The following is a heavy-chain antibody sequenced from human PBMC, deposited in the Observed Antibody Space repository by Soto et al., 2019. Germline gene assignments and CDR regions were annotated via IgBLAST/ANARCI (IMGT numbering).Heavy chain of an antibody. CDR3: ARNGGNTWYYFDS. Sequence: QVQLQQWGAGLLKPSETLSLTCAVNGGSFTGYYGAWIRQSPEKGLEWIGEISHSGTIKYNPSLKSRVTISVDTSKNQFSLKLSSVTAADTGMYYCARNGGNTWYYFDSWGQGTVVTVSS. J-gene: IGHJ4*02. CDR2: ISHSGTI. CDR1: GGSFTGYY. V-gene: IGHV4-34*01. D-gene: IGHD6-13*01.